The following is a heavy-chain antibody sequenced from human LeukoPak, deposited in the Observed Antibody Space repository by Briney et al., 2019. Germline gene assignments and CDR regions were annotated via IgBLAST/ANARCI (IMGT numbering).Heavy chain of an antibody. CDR2: ISSTSSYI. D-gene: IGHD4-17*01. V-gene: IGHV3-21*01. CDR3: ARDRRSDYGDTPPFDY. Sequence: GESLKISCAASGFTFSNYRMNWVRQAPGKGLEWVSSISSTSSYIYYADSVKGRFTISRENTKNSLYLQMNSLRAEDTAAYYCARDRRSDYGDTPPFDYWGQGTLVTVSS. CDR1: GFTFSNYR. J-gene: IGHJ4*02.